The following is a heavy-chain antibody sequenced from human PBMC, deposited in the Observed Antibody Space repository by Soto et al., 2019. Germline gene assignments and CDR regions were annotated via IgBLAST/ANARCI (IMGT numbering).Heavy chain of an antibody. Sequence: ASVKVSCKASGYTFTSYDINWVRQAPGQGLEWMGWISPYSGNTHYASKLQGRVTMTTDTSTSTAYMELRSLRSDDTAVYYCARDPVGGNWFHPWGEATLVTLSS. CDR3: ARDPVGGNWFHP. D-gene: IGHD1-26*01. CDR2: ISPYSGNT. V-gene: IGHV1-18*01. CDR1: GYTFTSYD. J-gene: IGHJ5*02.